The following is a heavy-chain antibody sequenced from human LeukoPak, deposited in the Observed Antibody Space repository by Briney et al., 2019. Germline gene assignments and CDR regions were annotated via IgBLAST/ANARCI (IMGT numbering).Heavy chain of an antibody. CDR2: FDPEDGET. J-gene: IGHJ4*02. D-gene: IGHD3-22*01. Sequence: ASVKVSCKASGYTFTSYYMHWVRQAPGKGLEWMGGFDPEDGETIYAQKFQGRVTMTEDTSTDTAYMELSSLRSEDTAVYYCATSPYDSSGYSCSGWGQGTLVTVSS. V-gene: IGHV1-24*01. CDR3: ATSPYDSSGYSCSG. CDR1: GYTFTSYY.